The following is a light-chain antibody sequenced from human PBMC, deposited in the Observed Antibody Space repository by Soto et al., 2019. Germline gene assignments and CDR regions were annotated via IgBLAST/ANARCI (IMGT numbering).Light chain of an antibody. CDR2: DVN. CDR1: TSDVGRYDF. J-gene: IGLJ2*01. V-gene: IGLV2-11*01. CDR3: CSYVGNFNLV. Sequence: QSALTQPRSVSGSPGQSVTISCTGTTSDVGRYDFVSWYQHHPGKVPEVIIYDVNKRPSGVPDRFSGSKSGNTASLTISGLQGEDEADYFCCSYVGNFNLVFGGGTKVTVL.